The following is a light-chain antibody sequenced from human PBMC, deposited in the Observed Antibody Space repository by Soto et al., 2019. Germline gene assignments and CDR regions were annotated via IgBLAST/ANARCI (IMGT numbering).Light chain of an antibody. CDR2: SAS. CDR3: LQDFSYPRT. CDR1: QGIGVR. Sequence: IQMTQSPSSLSASIGDRVTITCRASQGIGVRLAWFQQKPGKAPQYLIQSASTLQSGVPSRFSGSGSGTDFTLTISSLQPEDSATYYCLQDFSYPRTFGQGTKVDIK. V-gene: IGKV1-12*01. J-gene: IGKJ1*01.